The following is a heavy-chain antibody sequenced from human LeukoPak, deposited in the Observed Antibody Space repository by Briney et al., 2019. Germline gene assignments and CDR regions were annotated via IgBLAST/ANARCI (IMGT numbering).Heavy chain of an antibody. Sequence: SETLSPTCTVSGGSISGYYWSWIRQPPGKGLEWIGYIYYSGSTNYNPSLKSRVTMSVDTSKNQFSLKLSSLTAADTAVYYCARLGRITMIRGTSDYHHSMDVWGQGTTVTVSS. CDR3: ARLGRITMIRGTSDYHHSMDV. D-gene: IGHD3-10*01. J-gene: IGHJ6*02. CDR1: GGSISGYY. V-gene: IGHV4-59*08. CDR2: IYYSGST.